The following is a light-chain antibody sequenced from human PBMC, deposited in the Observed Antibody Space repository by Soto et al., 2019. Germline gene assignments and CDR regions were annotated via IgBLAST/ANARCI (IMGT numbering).Light chain of an antibody. V-gene: IGKV1-12*01. CDR3: QKANSFPLT. CDR2: SAS. J-gene: IGKJ5*01. CDR1: QGISSW. Sequence: DIQMTESPSSVSASVGDTVTITCRASQGISSWLAWYQQKTGKAPKLLIYSASSLHSGVPSRLSGSRSGTDLNLTISRLQPEDFATYYCQKANSFPLTFGQGTRLEIK.